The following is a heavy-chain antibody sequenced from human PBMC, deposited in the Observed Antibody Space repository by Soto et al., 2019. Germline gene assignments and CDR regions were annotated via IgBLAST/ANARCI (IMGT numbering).Heavy chain of an antibody. V-gene: IGHV1-8*01. CDR1: GYTFTSYD. D-gene: IGHD6-19*01. CDR2: MNPNSGNT. CDR3: ARRPPWLDGMDV. Sequence: QVQLVQSGAEVKKPGASVKVSCKASGYTFTSYDINWVRQATGQGLEWMGWMNPNSGNTGYAQKFQGRVTMTRNTSRSTAYMELSSLRSEDTAVYYWARRPPWLDGMDVWGQGTTVTVSS. J-gene: IGHJ6*02.